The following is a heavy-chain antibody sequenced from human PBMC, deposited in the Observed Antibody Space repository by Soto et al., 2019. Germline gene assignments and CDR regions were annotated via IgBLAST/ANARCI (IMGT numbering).Heavy chain of an antibody. CDR1: GYTFTSYG. D-gene: IGHD2-15*01. Sequence: QVQLVQSGAEVKKPGASVKVSCKASGYTFTSYGISWVRQAPGQGLEWMGWISAYNGNTNYAQKLQGRVTMTTDTSTSTAYMELRSLRSDDTAVYYCARDLRGYCSGGSCFLFDYWGQGTLVTVS. J-gene: IGHJ4*02. CDR2: ISAYNGNT. CDR3: ARDLRGYCSGGSCFLFDY. V-gene: IGHV1-18*01.